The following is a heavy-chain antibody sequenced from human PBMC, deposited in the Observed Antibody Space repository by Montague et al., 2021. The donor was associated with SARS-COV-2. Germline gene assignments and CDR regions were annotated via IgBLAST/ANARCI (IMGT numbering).Heavy chain of an antibody. V-gene: IGHV4-39*07. CDR1: GGSISSSSYY. D-gene: IGHD3-9*01. CDR2: IYYSGST. CDR3: ARDGSLCFEILIGPRNYYYGMDV. Sequence: SETLSLTCTVSGGSISSSSYYWGWIRQPPGKGLEWIGSIYYSGSTYYNPSLKSRVTISVDTSKNQFSLKLSSVTAADTAVYYCARDGSLCFEILIGPRNYYYGMDVWGQGTTVTVSS. J-gene: IGHJ6*02.